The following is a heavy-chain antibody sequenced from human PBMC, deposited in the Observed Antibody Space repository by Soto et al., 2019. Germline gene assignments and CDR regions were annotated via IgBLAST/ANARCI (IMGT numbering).Heavy chain of an antibody. J-gene: IGHJ4*02. Sequence: PSETLSLTCTVSGGSISSGDYYWSWIRPPPGQGLEWIGYIYSSGSTYDNPSLKSRVTISIDTSKNQFSLKLSSVTAADTAVYYCARGTTMVRAIDYWGQGTLVTVSS. CDR1: GGSISSGDYY. D-gene: IGHD3-10*01. CDR3: ARGTTMVRAIDY. V-gene: IGHV4-30-4*01. CDR2: IYSSGST.